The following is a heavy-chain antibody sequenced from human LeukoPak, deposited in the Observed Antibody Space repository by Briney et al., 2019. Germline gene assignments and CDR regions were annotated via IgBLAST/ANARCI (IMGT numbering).Heavy chain of an antibody. CDR1: GGSFSGYY. J-gene: IGHJ5*02. D-gene: IGHD5-18*01. CDR3: ARGREQLWLSPLRPPWFDP. V-gene: IGHV4-34*01. Sequence: SETVSLTCAVYGGSFSGYYWSWIRQPPGKGLEWMGEINHSGSTTYNPSLKSRVTISVDTSKNPFSLKLSSVTAADTAVYHCARGREQLWLSPLRPPWFDPWGQGTLVTVSS. CDR2: INHSGST.